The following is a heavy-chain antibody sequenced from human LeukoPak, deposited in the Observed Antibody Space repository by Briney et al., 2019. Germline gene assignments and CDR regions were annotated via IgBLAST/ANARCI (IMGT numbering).Heavy chain of an antibody. J-gene: IGHJ4*02. CDR1: GGTFSSYA. D-gene: IGHD3-22*01. Sequence: GASVKVSCKASGGTFSSYAISWVRQAPGQGLEWMGGIIPIFGTANYAQKFQGRVTITADESTSTAYMELSSLRSEDTAVYYCARNDDYYDSSGYLYYFDYWGQGTLVTVSS. CDR2: IIPIFGTA. V-gene: IGHV1-69*13. CDR3: ARNDDYYDSSGYLYYFDY.